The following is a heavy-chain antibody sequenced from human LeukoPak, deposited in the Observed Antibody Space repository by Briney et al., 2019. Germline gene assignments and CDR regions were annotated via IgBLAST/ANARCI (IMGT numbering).Heavy chain of an antibody. CDR2: ISGISASGGST. Sequence: GGSLRLSCAASGFTFNSYAMNWVRQAPGKGLEWVSAISGISASGGSTYYADSVKGRFTISRDNSENTLYLQMNSLRAEDTAIYYCAKRTTGLIRYFDYWGQGTLVTVSS. CDR3: AKRTTGLIRYFDY. V-gene: IGHV3-23*01. D-gene: IGHD3-16*01. CDR1: GFTFNSYA. J-gene: IGHJ4*02.